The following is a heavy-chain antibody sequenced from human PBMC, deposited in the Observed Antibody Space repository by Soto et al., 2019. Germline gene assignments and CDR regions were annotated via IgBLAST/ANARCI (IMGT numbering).Heavy chain of an antibody. D-gene: IGHD2-8*01. CDR1: GFSVSSKY. CDR2: IQSGGTT. CDR3: TRDDVHFNGDRYYGVPMDV. V-gene: IGHV3-66*01. J-gene: IGHJ6*04. Sequence: ESGGDLVQPGGSLRLSCAASGFSVSSKYMSWVRQAPGKGLEWVSLIQSGGTTYYAGSVKGRFTISRDYSENTLFLQMNSLRVEDTAVYYCTRDDVHFNGDRYYGVPMDVRGKGTTVTVSA.